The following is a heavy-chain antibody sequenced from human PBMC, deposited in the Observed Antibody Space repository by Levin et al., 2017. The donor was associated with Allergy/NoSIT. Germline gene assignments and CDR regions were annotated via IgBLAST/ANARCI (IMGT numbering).Heavy chain of an antibody. CDR2: LKQDGTQM. D-gene: IGHD2-21*01. Sequence: HPGESLKISCVVTGFTFSDYWMTWVRQAPGKGLEWVANLKQDGTQMFYVDSVKGRLTISRDNAKNSLYLQMNSLRADDTAVYYCARAGDLVNFWGQGTLVTVSS. CDR3: ARAGDLVNF. J-gene: IGHJ4*02. CDR1: GFTFSDYW. V-gene: IGHV3-7*03.